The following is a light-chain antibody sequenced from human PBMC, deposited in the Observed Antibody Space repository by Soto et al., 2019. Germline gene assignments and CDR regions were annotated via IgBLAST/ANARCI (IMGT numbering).Light chain of an antibody. Sequence: EIIMTQSPATLSVSPGERATLSCRASQSVSSNLAWYRQRPGQAPRLLIYGTSTRATGIPDRFSGSGSGTEFTLTISSLQSEDVAVYSCQQYDAWPPLFTFGPGTKVDLK. V-gene: IGKV3-15*01. CDR1: QSVSSN. CDR2: GTS. J-gene: IGKJ3*01. CDR3: QQYDAWPPLFT.